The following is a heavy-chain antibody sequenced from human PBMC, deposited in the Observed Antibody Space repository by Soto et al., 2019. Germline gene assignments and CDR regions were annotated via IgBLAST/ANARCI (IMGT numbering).Heavy chain of an antibody. J-gene: IGHJ1*01. V-gene: IGHV3-23*01. CDR2: ISGSGVTT. D-gene: IGHD3-9*01. CDR1: GFTFNTYA. Sequence: EVRLLESGGGLVQPGGSLRLSCAASGFTFNTYAMNWVRQAPGKGLEWVSAISGSGVTTYYAASVKGRFTISRDNSKNTLDVKMNSLRPEDTAVYYLAKDVHYDILTGIESFQHWGQGTLVTVSS. CDR3: AKDVHYDILTGIESFQH.